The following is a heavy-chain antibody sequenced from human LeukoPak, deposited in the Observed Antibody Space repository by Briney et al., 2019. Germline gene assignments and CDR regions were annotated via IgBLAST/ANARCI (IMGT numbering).Heavy chain of an antibody. CDR1: GFTVSSNY. CDR3: ARGASGTYYFGY. Sequence: GGSLRLSCAASGFTVSSNYMTWIRQAPGKGLDWVSVIYSGGSTYYADSVKGRFTISRDNSKNTLFLQMNSLRPEDTAVYYCARGASGTYYFGYWGRGTLVTVSS. D-gene: IGHD1-26*01. CDR2: IYSGGST. V-gene: IGHV3-66*02. J-gene: IGHJ4*02.